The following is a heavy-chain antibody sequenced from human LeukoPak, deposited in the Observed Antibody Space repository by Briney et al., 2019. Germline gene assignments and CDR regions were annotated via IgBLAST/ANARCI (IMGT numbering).Heavy chain of an antibody. V-gene: IGHV4-39*07. D-gene: IGHD3-16*01. CDR2: IYYSGST. J-gene: IGHJ4*02. CDR1: CGALSSSKYY. Sequence: SENPFPPPTVSCGALSSSKYYWGWVPPPPGEGAGGIGSIYYSGSTYYNPSLKSRVTISVDTSKNQFSLKLSSVTAADTAVYYCGWGTPTGSFDYWGQGTLVTVSS. CDR3: GWGTPTGSFDY.